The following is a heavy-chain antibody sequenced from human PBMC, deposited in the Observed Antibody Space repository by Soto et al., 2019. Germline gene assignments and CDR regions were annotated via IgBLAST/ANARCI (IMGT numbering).Heavy chain of an antibody. V-gene: IGHV4-39*01. D-gene: IGHD1-1*01. CDR2: SSYNGGT. CDR1: ADSSTISNSY. Sequence: SETLSLTCTVSADSSTISNSYWGWLRQPPGKGLQWIGSSSYNGGTFYNPSLKGRVAISVDTSKKQSSLQVTSVTAADTAMYFCARHRIEVVWRGFDYWGQGTPVTVSS. J-gene: IGHJ4*02. CDR3: ARHRIEVVWRGFDY.